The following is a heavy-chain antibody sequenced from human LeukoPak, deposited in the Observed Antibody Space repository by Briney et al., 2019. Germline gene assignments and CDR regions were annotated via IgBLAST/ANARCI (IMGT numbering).Heavy chain of an antibody. CDR2: FDPEDGET. CDR3: ATDSGYCSGGSCYSEAFDY. CDR1: GYTLTELS. V-gene: IGHV1-24*01. J-gene: IGHJ4*02. Sequence: ASMKVSCKVSGYTLTELSMHWVRQAPGKGLEWMGGFDPEDGETIYAQKFQGRVTMTEDTSTDTAYMELSSLRSEDTAVYYCATDSGYCSGGSCYSEAFDYWGQGTLVTVSS. D-gene: IGHD2-15*01.